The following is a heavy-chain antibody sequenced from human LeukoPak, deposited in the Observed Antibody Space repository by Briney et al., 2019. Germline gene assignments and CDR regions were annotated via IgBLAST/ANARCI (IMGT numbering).Heavy chain of an antibody. D-gene: IGHD3-22*01. V-gene: IGHV4-61*01. CDR3: ARDYYDSSGYVTFDY. CDR1: GGSVSSGSYY. CDR2: IYYSGST. Sequence: SETLSLTCTVSGGSVSSGSYYWSWIRQPPGKGLEWIGYIYYSGSTNYNPSLKSRVTISVDTSENQFSLKLSSVTAADTAVYYCARDYYDSSGYVTFDYWGQGTLVTVSS. J-gene: IGHJ4*02.